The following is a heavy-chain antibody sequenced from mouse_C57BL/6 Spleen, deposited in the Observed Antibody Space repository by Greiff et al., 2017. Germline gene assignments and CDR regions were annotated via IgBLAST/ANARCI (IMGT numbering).Heavy chain of an antibody. CDR2: INPGSGGT. CDR1: GYAFTNYL. J-gene: IGHJ2*01. CDR3: ARDGLWYFDY. Sequence: VQLQQSGAELVRPGTSVKVSCKASGYAFTNYLIEWVKQRPGQGLEWIGVINPGSGGTNYNEKFKGKATLTADKSSSTAYMQLSSLTSEDSAVXFCARDGLWYFDYWGQGTTLTVSS. V-gene: IGHV1-54*01. D-gene: IGHD1-1*02.